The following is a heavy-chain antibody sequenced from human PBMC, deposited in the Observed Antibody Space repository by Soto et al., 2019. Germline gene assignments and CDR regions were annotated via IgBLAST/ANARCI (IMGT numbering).Heavy chain of an antibody. J-gene: IGHJ6*02. CDR3: ARARDYDLLTAREYALDV. Sequence: QVQLVQSGAEVKKPGSSVRVSCKVSGGSFRNYGITWVRQSPGQGLEWMGGIMPVFGTAVYAQKFQGRVTISADELTTTASLELSSRSSEDTAVYFCARARDYDLLTAREYALDVWGQGTTGTV. CDR2: IMPVFGTA. CDR1: GGSFRNYG. V-gene: IGHV1-69*01. D-gene: IGHD3-9*01.